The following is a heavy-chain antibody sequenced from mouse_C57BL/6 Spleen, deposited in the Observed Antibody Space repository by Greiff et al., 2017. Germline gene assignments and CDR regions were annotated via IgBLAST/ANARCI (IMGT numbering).Heavy chain of an antibody. CDR1: GYTFTDYN. D-gene: IGHD1-1*01. Sequence: EVQLQQSGPELVKPGASVKIPCKASGYTFTDYNMDWVKQSHGKSLEWIGDINPNNGGTIYNQKFKGKATLTVDKSSSTAYMVLRSLTSEDTAVYYCARLRYDFYAMDYWGQGTSVTVSS. CDR2: INPNNGGT. CDR3: ARLRYDFYAMDY. V-gene: IGHV1-18*01. J-gene: IGHJ4*01.